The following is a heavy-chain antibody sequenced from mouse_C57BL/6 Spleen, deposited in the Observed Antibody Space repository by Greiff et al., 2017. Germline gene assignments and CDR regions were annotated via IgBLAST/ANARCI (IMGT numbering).Heavy chain of an antibody. D-gene: IGHD1-1*01. V-gene: IGHV1-55*01. CDR1: GYTFTSYW. CDR3: ARDYGSRSFYAMDY. Sequence: VQLQQSGAELVKPGASVKMSCKASGYTFTSYWITWVKQRPGQGLEWIGDIYPGSGSTNYNEKFKSKATLTVDTSSSTAYMQLSSLTSEDSAVYYCARDYGSRSFYAMDYWGQGTSVTVSS. J-gene: IGHJ4*01. CDR2: IYPGSGST.